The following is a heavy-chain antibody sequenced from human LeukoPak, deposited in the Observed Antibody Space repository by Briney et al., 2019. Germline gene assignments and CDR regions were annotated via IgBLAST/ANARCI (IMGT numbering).Heavy chain of an antibody. Sequence: ASVKVSCKASGYTFTGYYMHWVRQAPGQGLEWMGWINPNSGGTNYAQKFQGRVSMTRDTSISTAYMELRRLRSDDTAVYYCARTLPAGLAPYYFDYWGQGTLVTVSS. D-gene: IGHD3-10*01. CDR1: GYTFTGYY. J-gene: IGHJ4*02. CDR3: ARTLPAGLAPYYFDY. CDR2: INPNSGGT. V-gene: IGHV1-2*02.